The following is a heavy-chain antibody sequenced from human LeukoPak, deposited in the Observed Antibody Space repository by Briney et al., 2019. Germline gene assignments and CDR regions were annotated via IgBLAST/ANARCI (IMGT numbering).Heavy chain of an antibody. Sequence: ASVKVSRPSSGGTFSSYAISWVRQAPGQGLEWMGGIIPIFGTANYAQKFQGRVTITTYESMSTAYMELSSLISIDTAVYYCARGAANYYDSSGFPPNAFDIWGQGTMVTVSS. CDR2: IIPIFGTA. CDR3: ARGAANYYDSSGFPPNAFDI. J-gene: IGHJ3*02. D-gene: IGHD3-22*01. V-gene: IGHV1-69*05. CDR1: GGTFSSYA.